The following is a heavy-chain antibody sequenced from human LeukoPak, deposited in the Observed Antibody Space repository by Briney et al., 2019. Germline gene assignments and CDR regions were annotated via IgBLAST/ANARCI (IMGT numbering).Heavy chain of an antibody. CDR1: GFTFSDYS. CDR3: VRNYCTTTSCYRINFDY. D-gene: IGHD2-2*01. J-gene: IGHJ4*02. CDR2: ISSGSSYI. V-gene: IGHV3-21*01. Sequence: GGSLRLSCAASGFTFSDYSMNWVRQAPGKGLEWVSSISSGSSYIYYADSVKGRFTISRDSAKNSLYLQMNSLRAEDTAVYYCVRNYCTTTSCYRINFDYWGQGTLVTVSS.